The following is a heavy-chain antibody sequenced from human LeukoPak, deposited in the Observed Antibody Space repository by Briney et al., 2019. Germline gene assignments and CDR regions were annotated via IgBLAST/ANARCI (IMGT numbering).Heavy chain of an antibody. CDR3: TIEGRGFGH. Sequence: GGSLKLSCAASGFTFSGSAVHWVRQASGKGLEWVGRIRTKTYEYATAYAASVKGRFSISRDDSNNTTFLQMNSLKTEDTAVYYCTIEGRGFGHWGQGTLVTVSS. CDR2: IRTKTYEYAT. J-gene: IGHJ4*02. D-gene: IGHD3-10*01. V-gene: IGHV3-73*01. CDR1: GFTFSGSA.